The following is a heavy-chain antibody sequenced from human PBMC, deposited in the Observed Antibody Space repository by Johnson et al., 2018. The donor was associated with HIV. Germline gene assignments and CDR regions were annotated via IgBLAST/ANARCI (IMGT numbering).Heavy chain of an antibody. CDR1: GFTFDDYA. V-gene: IGHV3-30*04. Sequence: QVQLVESGGGVVQPGGSLKLSCAASGFTFDDYAMHWVRQAPGKGLEWVAVISYDGSTKYYADSVQGRFTISRDNSKNTLYLQMNSLRVEDTAVYYCARDYDIPRDDAFDIWGQGTMVTVSS. CDR2: ISYDGSTK. CDR3: ARDYDIPRDDAFDI. D-gene: IGHD3-9*01. J-gene: IGHJ3*02.